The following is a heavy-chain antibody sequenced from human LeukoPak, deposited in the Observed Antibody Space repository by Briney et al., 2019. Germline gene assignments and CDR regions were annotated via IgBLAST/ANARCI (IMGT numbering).Heavy chain of an antibody. Sequence: ASVKVSCKASGYTFTSYGISWVRQAPGQGLEWMGWISAYNGNTNYAQKLQGRVTMTTDTSTSTAYMELRSLRSDDTAVYYCARNLLNYSSGSYLEDYWGQGTLVTVSS. CDR3: ARNLLNYSSGSYLEDY. CDR2: ISAYNGNT. CDR1: GYTFTSYG. D-gene: IGHD3-10*01. V-gene: IGHV1-18*04. J-gene: IGHJ4*02.